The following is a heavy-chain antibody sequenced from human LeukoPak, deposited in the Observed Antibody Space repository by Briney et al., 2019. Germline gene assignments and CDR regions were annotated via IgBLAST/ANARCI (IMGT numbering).Heavy chain of an antibody. V-gene: IGHV4-59*01. CDR3: ARGANAPPRPRDAFDI. Sequence: SETLSLTCTVSGGSISSYYWSWLRQPPGKGLEWIGYIYYSGSTNYNPSLKSRVTISVDTSKNQFSLKLSSVTAADTAVYYCARGANAPPRPRDAFDIWGQGTMVTVSS. CDR1: GGSISSYY. J-gene: IGHJ3*02. CDR2: IYYSGST.